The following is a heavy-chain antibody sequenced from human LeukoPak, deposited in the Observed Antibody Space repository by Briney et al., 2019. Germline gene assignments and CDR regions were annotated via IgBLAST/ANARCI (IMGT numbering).Heavy chain of an antibody. V-gene: IGHV4-39*07. J-gene: IGHJ4*02. CDR1: GGSISSSSYY. Sequence: SETLSLTCTVSGGSISSSSYYWGWIRQPPGKGLEWIGSIYYSGSTYYNPSLKSRVTISVDTSKNQFSLKLSSVTAADTAVYYCARVRGGYYGSGSYFDYWGQGTLVTVSS. CDR3: ARVRGGYYGSGSYFDY. CDR2: IYYSGST. D-gene: IGHD3-10*01.